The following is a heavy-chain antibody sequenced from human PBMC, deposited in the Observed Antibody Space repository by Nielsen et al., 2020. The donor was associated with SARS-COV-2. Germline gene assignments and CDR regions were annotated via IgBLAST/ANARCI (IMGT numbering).Heavy chain of an antibody. CDR1: GGSISSYY. CDR3: ARDRLIAAAGTWFDP. D-gene: IGHD6-13*01. CDR2: IYYSGST. J-gene: IGHJ5*02. Sequence: SETLSLTCTVSGGSISSYYWSWIRQPPGKGLEWIGYIYYSGSTNYNPSLKSRVTISVDTSKNQFSLKLSSVTAADTAVYYCARDRLIAAAGTWFDPWGQGTLVTVSS. V-gene: IGHV4-59*01.